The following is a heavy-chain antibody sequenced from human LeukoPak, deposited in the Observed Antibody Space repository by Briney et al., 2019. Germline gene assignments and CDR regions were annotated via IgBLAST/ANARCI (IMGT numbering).Heavy chain of an antibody. CDR2: ISGSGGST. J-gene: IGHJ4*02. V-gene: IGHV3-23*01. D-gene: IGHD5-18*01. Sequence: GGSLRLSCAASGFTFSSYAMSSVRQAPGKGLEWVSAISGSGGSTYYADSVKGRFTISRDNSKNTLYLQMNRMRAEDTAVYYCAITWDTAMAGYWGQGTLVTVSS. CDR1: GFTFSSYA. CDR3: AITWDTAMAGY.